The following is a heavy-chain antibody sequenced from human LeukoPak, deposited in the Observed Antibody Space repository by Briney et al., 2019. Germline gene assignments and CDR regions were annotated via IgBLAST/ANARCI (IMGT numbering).Heavy chain of an antibody. Sequence: ASVKVSCKASGYTFTSYDINWVRQATGQGLEWMGWMNPNSGNTGYAQKFQGRVTMTRNTSISTAYMELSSLRSEDTAVYYCARGIYSGSWYVWSSYYYYYMDVWGKGTTVTVSS. J-gene: IGHJ6*03. CDR2: MNPNSGNT. V-gene: IGHV1-8*01. CDR1: GYTFTSYD. D-gene: IGHD6-13*01. CDR3: ARGIYSGSWYVWSSYYYYYMDV.